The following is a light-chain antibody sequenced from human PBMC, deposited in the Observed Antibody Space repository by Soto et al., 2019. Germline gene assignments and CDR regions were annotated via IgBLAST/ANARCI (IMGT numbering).Light chain of an antibody. Sequence: EIVMTQSPATLSVSPGERATLSCRASQSVTSNLDWYQQKPGQAPRLLIYGASTRATGIPARFSGSGSGTEFTLTISSRQSEDFAVYYCQQYNNWPPAFGQGTRLEIK. CDR1: QSVTSN. V-gene: IGKV3-15*01. CDR2: GAS. J-gene: IGKJ5*01. CDR3: QQYNNWPPA.